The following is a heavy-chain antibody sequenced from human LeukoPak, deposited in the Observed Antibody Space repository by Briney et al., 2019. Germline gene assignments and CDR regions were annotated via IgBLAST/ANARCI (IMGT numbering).Heavy chain of an antibody. V-gene: IGHV4-59*01. Sequence: SETLSLTCTVSGGSISDFHWSWIRQPPGKGLEWIGYIYYGGNTNYNPSFTSRVTISVDKSKNQLSLRLNSVTAADTAVYYCARATSGYYYLFDYWGQGILVTVSS. J-gene: IGHJ4*02. CDR3: ARATSGYYYLFDY. D-gene: IGHD3-22*01. CDR1: GGSISDFH. CDR2: IYYGGNT.